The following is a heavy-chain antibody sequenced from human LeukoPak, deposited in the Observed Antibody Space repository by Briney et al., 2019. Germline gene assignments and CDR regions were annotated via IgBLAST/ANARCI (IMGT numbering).Heavy chain of an antibody. CDR1: GGSISSYY. D-gene: IGHD5-12*01. CDR2: IYYSGST. CDR3: ASGIVATMGYFDY. V-gene: IGHV4-59*01. Sequence: PSETLSLTCTLSGGSISSYYRRWIRQPPGKGLEWIGYIYYSGSTNYNPSLKSRVTISVDTSKNQFSLKLSSVTAADTAVYYCASGIVATMGYFDYWGQGTLVTVSS. J-gene: IGHJ4*02.